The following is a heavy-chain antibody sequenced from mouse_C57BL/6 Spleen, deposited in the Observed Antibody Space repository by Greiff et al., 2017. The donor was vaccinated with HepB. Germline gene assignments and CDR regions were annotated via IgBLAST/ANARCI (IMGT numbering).Heavy chain of an antibody. D-gene: IGHD2-2*01. CDR2: IYPSDSET. CDR1: GYTFTSYW. CDR3: AREGYDYYAMDY. V-gene: IGHV1-61*01. Sequence: QVQLKQPGAELVRPGSSVKLSCKASGYTFTSYWMDWVKQRPGQGLEWIGNIYPSDSETHYNQKFKDKATLTVDKSSSTAYMQLSSLTSEDSAVYYCAREGYDYYAMDYWGQGTSVTVSS. J-gene: IGHJ4*01.